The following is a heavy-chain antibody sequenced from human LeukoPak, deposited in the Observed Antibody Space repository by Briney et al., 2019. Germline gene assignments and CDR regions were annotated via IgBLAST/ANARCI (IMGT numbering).Heavy chain of an antibody. CDR3: ARDGRFSYGAFDI. CDR2: IKQDGSEK. J-gene: IGHJ3*02. Sequence: PGGSLRLSCVASGFTFSDYWMTWVRQAPGKGLECVANIKQDGSEKFYVDSVKGRFTISRDNAKNSLYLQMNSLRAEDTAVCYCARDGRFSYGAFDIWGQGTMVTVSS. D-gene: IGHD3-3*01. CDR1: GFTFSDYW. V-gene: IGHV3-7*01.